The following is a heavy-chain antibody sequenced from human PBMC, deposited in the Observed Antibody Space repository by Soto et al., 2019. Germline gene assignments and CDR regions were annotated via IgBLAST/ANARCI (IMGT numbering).Heavy chain of an antibody. D-gene: IGHD1-1*01. V-gene: IGHV1-69*06. J-gene: IGHJ6*02. Sequence: QVHLLQSGAEVKKPGSSLKVSCKVSGGAFTNYSLNWVRHSPRQGLEWLGGIIPLHNTSNYSEKFVGRLSVTADISSSTVYMHLSGLTSGDTATYYCASWSVWNPLYYHGMDVWGQGTTVTVSS. CDR1: GGAFTNYS. CDR2: IIPLHNTS. CDR3: ASWSVWNPLYYHGMDV.